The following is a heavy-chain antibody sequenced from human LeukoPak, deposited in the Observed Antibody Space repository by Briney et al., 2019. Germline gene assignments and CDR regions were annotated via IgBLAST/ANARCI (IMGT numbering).Heavy chain of an antibody. CDR2: INTDGNIT. J-gene: IGHJ4*02. CDR3: ARELSGSISRHFDY. D-gene: IGHD2-15*01. CDR1: GFSFKSYA. Sequence: PGGSLRLSCAASGFSFKSYAMSWVRQAPGKGPVWVSRINTDGNITTYADSVKGRFSISRDNAKNALYLQMNSLRAEDTAVFYCARELSGSISRHFDYWGQGTLVTVS. V-gene: IGHV3-74*01.